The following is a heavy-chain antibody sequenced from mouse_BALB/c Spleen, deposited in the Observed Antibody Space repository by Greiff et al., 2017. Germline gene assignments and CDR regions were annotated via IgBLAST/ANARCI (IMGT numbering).Heavy chain of an antibody. CDR3: ARLTGTEGYFDY. V-gene: IGHV1-39*01. CDR1: GYSFTDYI. J-gene: IGHJ2*01. Sequence: VQLQQTGPELVKPGASVKISCKASGYSFTDYIMLWVKQSHGKSLEWIGNINPYYGSTSYNLKFKGKATLTVDKSSSTAYMQLNSLTSEDSAVYYCARLTGTEGYFDYWGQGTTLTVSS. D-gene: IGHD4-1*01. CDR2: INPYYGST.